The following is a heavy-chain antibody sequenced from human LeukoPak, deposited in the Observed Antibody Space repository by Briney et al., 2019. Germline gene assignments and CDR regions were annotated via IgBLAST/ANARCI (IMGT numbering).Heavy chain of an antibody. Sequence: KLGESLKISCQGSGSGYSFANFWIGWVRQMPGKGLEWMGIIYPGDSDTRYSPSFEGQVTISVDKSVNTAYLQWSSLRASDTAIYFCARRSGSYFNFWGQGTQVIVSS. D-gene: IGHD1-26*01. CDR2: IYPGDSDT. CDR3: ARRSGSYFNF. V-gene: IGHV5-51*01. CDR1: GYSFANFW. J-gene: IGHJ4*02.